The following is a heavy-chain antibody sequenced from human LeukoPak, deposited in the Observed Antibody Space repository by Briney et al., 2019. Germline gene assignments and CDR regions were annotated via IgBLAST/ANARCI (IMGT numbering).Heavy chain of an antibody. D-gene: IGHD5-18*01. CDR3: ARGLGRTAMVTRGGVRFDY. CDR1: GYTFTSYD. Sequence: ASVKVSCKASGYTFTSYDINWVRQATGQGLEWMGWMNPNSGDTGYAQKFQGRITMTRNTSISTAYMELSSLKSEDTAVYYCARGLGRTAMVTRGGVRFDYWGQGTLVTVSS. CDR2: MNPNSGDT. V-gene: IGHV1-8*01. J-gene: IGHJ4*02.